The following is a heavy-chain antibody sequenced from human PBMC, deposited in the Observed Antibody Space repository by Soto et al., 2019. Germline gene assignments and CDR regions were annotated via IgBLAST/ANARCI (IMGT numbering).Heavy chain of an antibody. V-gene: IGHV4-31*03. CDR2: RYYSEST. CDR1: GGSITTGGYY. Sequence: TLSLTCTVSGGSITTGGYYWSWIRQLPGKGLEWIGHRYYSESTYYNPSLKSRVSISLDTSKNQFSLKLSFVTAADTAMYYCARTKCSGGSCYSWSLDYWGQGTPVTVSS. CDR3: ARTKCSGGSCYSWSLDY. J-gene: IGHJ4*02. D-gene: IGHD2-15*01.